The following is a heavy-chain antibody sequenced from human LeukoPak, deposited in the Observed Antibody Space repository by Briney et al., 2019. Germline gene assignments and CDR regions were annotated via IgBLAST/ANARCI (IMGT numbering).Heavy chain of an antibody. CDR1: GGSFSGNY. J-gene: IGHJ4*02. CDR2: INHTGDIT. CDR3: ARVPDITARPCDS. D-gene: IGHD1-1*01. V-gene: IGHV4-34*01. Sequence: PSETLSLTCAVYGGSFSGNYWTLIRQTPGKGLEWIGEINHTGDITNYNPSLKSRVTISVDSSKNQFSLKVTSVTAADTGVYYCARVPDITARPCDSWGPGTLVTVSS.